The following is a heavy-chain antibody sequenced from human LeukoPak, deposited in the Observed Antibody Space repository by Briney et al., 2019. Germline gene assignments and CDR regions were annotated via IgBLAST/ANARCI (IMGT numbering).Heavy chain of an antibody. CDR1: GYSISSGYY. V-gene: IGHV4-38-2*02. CDR3: ARGSHDPYTMVRGVVNPMDV. J-gene: IGHJ6*04. Sequence: PSETLSLTCTVSGYSISSGYYWGWIRQPPGKGLEWIGSIYHSGSTNYNPSLKSRVTISVDTSKNQFSLMLSSVTAADTAVYYCARGSHDPYTMVRGVVNPMDVWGKGTTVTVSS. CDR2: IYHSGST. D-gene: IGHD3-10*01.